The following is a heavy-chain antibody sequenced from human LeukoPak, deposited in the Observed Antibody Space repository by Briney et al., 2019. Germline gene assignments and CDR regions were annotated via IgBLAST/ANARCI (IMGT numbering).Heavy chain of an antibody. Sequence: SETLSLTCTVSGGSISSSSYYWGWIRQPPGKGLEWIGSIYYSGSTYYNPSLKSRVTISVDTSKNQFSLKLSSMTAADTAVYYCARHQIDTVTVDYWGQGTLVTVSS. D-gene: IGHD4-17*01. CDR1: GGSISSSSYY. CDR3: ARHQIDTVTVDY. V-gene: IGHV4-39*01. J-gene: IGHJ4*02. CDR2: IYYSGST.